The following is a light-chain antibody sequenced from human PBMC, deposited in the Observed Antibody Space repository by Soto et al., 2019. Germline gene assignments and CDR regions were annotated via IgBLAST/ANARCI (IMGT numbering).Light chain of an antibody. J-gene: IGKJ1*01. CDR1: QDIRDD. CDR2: EGS. CDR3: LQYATYPWT. V-gene: IGKV1-17*01. Sequence: DIQMTQSPSSLSASVGDRVTITCRASQDIRDDLDWFQQTPGKAPERLLYEGSTLQGDVPSRFSGSGSGTEFTLTINGLQPEDFATYYCLQYATYPWTFGQGTNVEIK.